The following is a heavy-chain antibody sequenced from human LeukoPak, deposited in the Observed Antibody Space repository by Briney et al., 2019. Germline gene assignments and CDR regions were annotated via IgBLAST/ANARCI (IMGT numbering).Heavy chain of an antibody. Sequence: ASVKVSCKASGYTFTDYYMHWVRQAHGQGLEWMGWINPNSGGTNSAQKFQGRVTMTRDTSISTAYMELSRLRSDDTAVYYCARGGYYDSSGYYYPFDYWGQGTLVTVSS. D-gene: IGHD3-22*01. CDR1: GYTFTDYY. CDR2: INPNSGGT. J-gene: IGHJ4*02. V-gene: IGHV1-2*02. CDR3: ARGGYYDSSGYYYPFDY.